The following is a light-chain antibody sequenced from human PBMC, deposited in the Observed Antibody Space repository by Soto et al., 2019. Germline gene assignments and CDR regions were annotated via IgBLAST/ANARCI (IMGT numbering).Light chain of an antibody. CDR1: QSVSNN. CDR2: GAS. J-gene: IGKJ4*01. V-gene: IGKV3-15*01. Sequence: EIVMTQSPDTLSVSPGERATLSCRASQSVSNNLGGYQQKPGQAPRLLIHGASSGATGTPARFSGSGSGTEFTLTISSLQSEDSAVYYCQQYYQWPLTFGGGTKVEIK. CDR3: QQYYQWPLT.